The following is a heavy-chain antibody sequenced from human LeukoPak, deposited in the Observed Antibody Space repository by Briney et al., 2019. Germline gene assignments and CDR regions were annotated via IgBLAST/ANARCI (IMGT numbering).Heavy chain of an antibody. J-gene: IGHJ6*02. V-gene: IGHV1-8*01. CDR2: MNPNMGNT. CDR1: GYTFTSYD. CDR3: VKTWGAVADSNYYYYGMDV. D-gene: IGHD6-19*01. Sequence: GASVKVSCKASGYTFTSYDINWVRQATGQGLEGMGWMNPNMGNTGYAQKFQGRVTMTRNTSISTAYMGLSSLRSEDTAVYYCVKTWGAVADSNYYYYGMDVWGQGTTVTVSS.